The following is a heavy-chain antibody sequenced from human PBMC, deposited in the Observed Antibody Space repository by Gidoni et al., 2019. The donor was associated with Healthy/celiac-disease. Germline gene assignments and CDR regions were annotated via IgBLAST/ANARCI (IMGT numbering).Heavy chain of an antibody. CDR2: ISAYNGNT. J-gene: IGHJ4*02. D-gene: IGHD2-2*03. V-gene: IGHV1-18*01. CDR1: GYTFTSYG. Sequence: QVQLVQSGAEVKKPGASVKVSCKASGYTFTSYGISWVRQAPGQGLEWMGWISAYNGNTTYAQKLQGRVTMTTDTSTSTAYMELRSLRSDDTAVYYCARELDILPAGTGFDYWGQGTLVTVSS. CDR3: ARELDILPAGTGFDY.